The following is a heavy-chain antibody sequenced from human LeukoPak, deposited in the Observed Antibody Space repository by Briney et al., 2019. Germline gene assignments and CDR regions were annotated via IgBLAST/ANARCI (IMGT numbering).Heavy chain of an antibody. CDR3: AKFEFGF. J-gene: IGHJ4*02. CDR2: FTGSGGST. D-gene: IGHD3-16*01. Sequence: GGSLRLSCAASGFTFNSYAMSWVRQAPGKGLEWVSGFTGSGGSTYHADSVKGRFTISRDNSKNTLYLQMNSLRDEDTAVYYCAKFEFGFWGQGTLVTVSS. V-gene: IGHV3-23*01. CDR1: GFTFNSYA.